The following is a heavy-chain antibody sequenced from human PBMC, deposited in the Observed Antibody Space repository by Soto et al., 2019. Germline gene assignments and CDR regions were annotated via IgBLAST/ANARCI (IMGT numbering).Heavy chain of an antibody. CDR2: IYYSGST. CDR3: ARGGSSGWSRWFDP. V-gene: IGHV4-59*01. J-gene: IGHJ5*02. D-gene: IGHD6-19*01. Sequence: QVQLQESGPGLVKPSETLSLTCTVSGGSISSYYWSWIRQPPGKGLEWIGYIYYSGSTNYNPSLKRRVTISVDTSKNQFSLKLSSVTAADTAVYYCARGGSSGWSRWFDPWGQGTLVTVSS. CDR1: GGSISSYY.